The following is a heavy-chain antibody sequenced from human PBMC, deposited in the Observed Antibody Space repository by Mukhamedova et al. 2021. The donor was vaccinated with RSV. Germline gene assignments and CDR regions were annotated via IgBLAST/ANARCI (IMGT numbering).Heavy chain of an antibody. D-gene: IGHD6-25*01. Sequence: TTFSTDSVKGRFTISRDNSKDTLFLQMSSLNAEDTAIYYCARGGFNDAFDLRGQGTVVTVSS. J-gene: IGHJ3*01. V-gene: IGHV3-23*01. CDR2: TT. CDR3: ARGGFNDAFDL.